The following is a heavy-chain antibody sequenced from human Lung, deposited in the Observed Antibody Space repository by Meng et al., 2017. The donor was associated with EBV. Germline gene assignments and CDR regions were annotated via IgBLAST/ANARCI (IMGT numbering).Heavy chain of an antibody. J-gene: IGHJ4*02. D-gene: IGHD6-13*01. V-gene: IGHV6-1*01. Sequence: QVQLQQSGPGLVKPSXXLSLTXAISGDSVSSTSVTWNWIRQSPSGGLEWLVRTYYRSKWYTDYALSLKSRVTINADTSKNHFSLQLNSVTPEDTAVYYCARDERSWYYFDYWGQGTLVTVSS. CDR2: TYYRSKWYT. CDR3: ARDERSWYYFDY. CDR1: GDSVSSTSVT.